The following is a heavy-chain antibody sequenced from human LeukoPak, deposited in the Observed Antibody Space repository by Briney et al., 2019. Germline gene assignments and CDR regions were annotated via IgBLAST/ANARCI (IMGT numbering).Heavy chain of an antibody. CDR1: GGSISSSSYY. Sequence: PETLSLTCTVSGGSISSSSYYWGWIRQPPGKGLEWIGSIYYSGSTYYNPSLKSRVTISVDTSKNQFSLKLSSVTAADTAVYYCARQGIAANWFDPWGQGTLVTVSS. J-gene: IGHJ5*02. CDR2: IYYSGST. D-gene: IGHD6-13*01. V-gene: IGHV4-39*01. CDR3: ARQGIAANWFDP.